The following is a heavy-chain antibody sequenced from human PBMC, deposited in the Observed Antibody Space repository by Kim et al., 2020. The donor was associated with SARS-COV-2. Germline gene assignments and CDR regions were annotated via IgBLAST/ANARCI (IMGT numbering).Heavy chain of an antibody. D-gene: IGHD2-15*01. CDR3: ARDRFDVVVVYYFDY. CDR1: GFTFSSYS. Sequence: GGSLRLSCAASGFTFSSYSMNWVRQAPGKGLEWVSSISSSSSYIYYAESVKGRFTISRDNAKNSLYLQMNSLRAEDTAVYYCARDRFDVVVVYYFDYWG. V-gene: IGHV3-21*01. CDR2: ISSSSSYI. J-gene: IGHJ4*01.